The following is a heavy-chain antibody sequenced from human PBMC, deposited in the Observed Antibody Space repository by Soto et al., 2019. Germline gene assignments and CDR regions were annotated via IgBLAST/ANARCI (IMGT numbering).Heavy chain of an antibody. Sequence: SETLSLTCTVSGGSISSYYWSWIRQPPGKGLEWIGYIYYSGSTNYNPSLKSRVTISVDTSKNQFSLKLSSVTAADTAVYYCARVLEMARGYYYMDVWGKGTTVTVSS. CDR2: IYYSGST. V-gene: IGHV4-59*01. CDR1: GGSISSYY. CDR3: ARVLEMARGYYYMDV. D-gene: IGHD2-8*01. J-gene: IGHJ6*03.